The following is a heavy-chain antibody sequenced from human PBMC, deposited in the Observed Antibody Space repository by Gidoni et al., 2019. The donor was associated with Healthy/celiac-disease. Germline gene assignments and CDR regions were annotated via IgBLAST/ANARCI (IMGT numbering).Heavy chain of an antibody. Sequence: QVQLVESGGGLVKPGGPLRLSCAASGFTFSDYYMSWIRQAPGKGLEWVSYISSSSSYTNYADSVKGRFTISRDNAKNSLYLQMNSLRAEDTAVYYCARRDYGSGSFDYWGQGTLVTVSS. CDR1: GFTFSDYY. V-gene: IGHV3-11*05. CDR3: ARRDYGSGSFDY. J-gene: IGHJ4*02. D-gene: IGHD3-10*01. CDR2: ISSSSSYT.